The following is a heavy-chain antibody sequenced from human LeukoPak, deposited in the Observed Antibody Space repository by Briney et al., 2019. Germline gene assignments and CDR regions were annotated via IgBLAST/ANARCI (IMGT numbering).Heavy chain of an antibody. CDR1: GGSFSGYY. V-gene: IGHV4-34*01. Sequence: SETLSLTCAVYGGSFSGYYWSWIRQPPGEGLEWIGEINHSGSTNYNPSLKSRVTISVDTSKNQFSLKLSSVTAADTAVYYCAREDQDQPFDYWGQGTLVTVSS. CDR2: INHSGST. CDR3: AREDQDQPFDY. J-gene: IGHJ4*02. D-gene: IGHD2-15*01.